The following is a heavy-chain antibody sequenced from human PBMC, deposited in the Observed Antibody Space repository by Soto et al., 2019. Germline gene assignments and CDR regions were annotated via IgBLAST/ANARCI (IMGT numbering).Heavy chain of an antibody. CDR1: GFTFDDYA. V-gene: IGHV3-9*01. CDR3: AKEGGNGYHVPYYFDY. D-gene: IGHD3-3*01. CDR2: ISWNSGSI. J-gene: IGHJ4*02. Sequence: EVQLVESGGGLVQPGRSLRLSCAASGFTFDDYAMHWVRQAPGKGLEWVSGISWNSGSIGYADSVKGRFTISRDNAKNSLYLQMNGLRAEDTALYYCAKEGGNGYHVPYYFDYWGQGTLVTVSS.